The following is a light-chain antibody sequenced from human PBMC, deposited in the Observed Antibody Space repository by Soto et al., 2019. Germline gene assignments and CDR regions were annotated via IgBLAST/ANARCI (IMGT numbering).Light chain of an antibody. CDR3: QQRSVWPIT. Sequence: EIVMTQSPATLSVSPGERATLSCRASQSVSSNLAWYQQKPGQAPRLLIYGASTRATGIPARFSGSGSGTDFTLTITRLEPEDFAVYYCQQRSVWPITFGQGTRLEIK. CDR2: GAS. CDR1: QSVSSN. J-gene: IGKJ5*01. V-gene: IGKV3-15*01.